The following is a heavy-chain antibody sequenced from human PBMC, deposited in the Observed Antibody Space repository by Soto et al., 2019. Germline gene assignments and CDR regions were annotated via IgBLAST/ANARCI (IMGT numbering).Heavy chain of an antibody. V-gene: IGHV5-51*01. D-gene: IGHD2-15*01. Sequence: PGESLKISCMGSGYTFTNYWIAWVRQMPGKGLEWMGIIYPRDSDTEYSPSFEGQVTISADRSFSTTYLQWSSLKASDTAIYYCARLKQTRMGVKTGGQYYFDYWGQGTRVTVSS. CDR2: IYPRDSDT. J-gene: IGHJ4*02. CDR1: GYTFTNYW. CDR3: ARLKQTRMGVKTGGQYYFDY.